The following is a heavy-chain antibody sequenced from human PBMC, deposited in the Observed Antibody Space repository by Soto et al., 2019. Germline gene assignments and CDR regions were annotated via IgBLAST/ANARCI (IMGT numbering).Heavy chain of an antibody. CDR1: GITFSNYE. D-gene: IGHD2-15*01. CDR2: ISSSGGPT. J-gene: IGHJ6*02. Sequence: GSLKLSHAASGITFSNYEMNWVRQAPGKVLQWVSYISSSGGPTYYAGSVKGRFTISRDNAKSSLYLQMNSLRAEDTAVDYCSRYGSGGTCNDGYMDISGQGPSVTVSS. V-gene: IGHV3-48*03. CDR3: SRYGSGGTCNDGYMDI.